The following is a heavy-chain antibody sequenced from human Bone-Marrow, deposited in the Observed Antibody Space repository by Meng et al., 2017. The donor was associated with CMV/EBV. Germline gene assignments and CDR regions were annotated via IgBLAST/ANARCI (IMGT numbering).Heavy chain of an antibody. CDR2: ISYDGSNK. CDR1: GFTFSSYA. CDR3: AREVGITMIVVGTSYFDY. V-gene: IGHV3-30-3*01. Sequence: GGSLRLSCAASGFTFSSYAMHWVRQAPGKGLEWVAVISYDGSNKYYADSVKGRFTISRDNSKNTLYLQMNSLGAEDTAVYYCAREVGITMIVVGTSYFDYWGQGTLVTVSS. J-gene: IGHJ4*02. D-gene: IGHD3-22*01.